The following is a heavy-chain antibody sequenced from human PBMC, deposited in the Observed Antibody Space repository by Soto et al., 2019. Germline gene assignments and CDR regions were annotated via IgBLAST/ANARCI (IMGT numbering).Heavy chain of an antibody. V-gene: IGHV3-21*01. D-gene: IGHD2-8*01. Sequence: GGSLRLSCAGSGFTFSTSSMTWVRQAPGKGLEWVSSISSSSSYIYYADSLKGRFTISRDNAKNSLYLQMNSLRPEDTAVYYCARDLGELYAIWGQGTLVTVSS. CDR1: GFTFSTSS. J-gene: IGHJ4*02. CDR2: ISSSSSYI. CDR3: ARDLGELYAI.